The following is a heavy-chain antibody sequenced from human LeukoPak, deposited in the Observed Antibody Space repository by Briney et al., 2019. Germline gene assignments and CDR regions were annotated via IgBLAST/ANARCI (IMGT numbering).Heavy chain of an antibody. V-gene: IGHV3-74*01. CDR1: GFTFSTYW. CDR2: INTDGSST. J-gene: IGHJ4*02. Sequence: GGSLRLSCAASGFTFSTYWMHWVRQAPGKGLVWVSRINTDGSSTTYADSVKGRFTLSRDNARNTLFLQMNSLRAEDTAVYYCERDPKNNYFDYWGQGTLVTVSS. CDR3: ERDPKNNYFDY.